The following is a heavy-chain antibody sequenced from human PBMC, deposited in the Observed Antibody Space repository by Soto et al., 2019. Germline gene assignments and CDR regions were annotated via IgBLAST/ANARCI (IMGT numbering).Heavy chain of an antibody. Sequence: SETLSLTCTVSGGSISSSRYYWGWIRQPPGKGLEWIGSVFYSGTTFYHPSLKSRVTISVDTSKNQFSLKLNSVTAADPVVYYCARPLESFYDFWSGSAAFDIWGQGTMVTVSS. V-gene: IGHV4-39*01. CDR2: VFYSGTT. CDR3: ARPLESFYDFWSGSAAFDI. CDR1: GGSISSSRYY. J-gene: IGHJ3*02. D-gene: IGHD3-3*01.